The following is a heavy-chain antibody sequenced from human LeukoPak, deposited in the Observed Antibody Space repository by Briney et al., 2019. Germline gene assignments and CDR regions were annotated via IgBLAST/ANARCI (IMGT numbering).Heavy chain of an antibody. CDR3: ARDPKGGYSYGWGAFDI. CDR1: GFTFSSNA. Sequence: PGGSLRLSCAASGFTFSSNAMHWVRQAPGKGLEWVAIISFDGNNKYYADSVKGRFTISRDNPKNTLYLKMNSLRTEDTAVYYCARDPKGGYSYGWGAFDIWGHGTMVTVSS. V-gene: IGHV3-30*04. D-gene: IGHD5-18*01. CDR2: ISFDGNNK. J-gene: IGHJ3*02.